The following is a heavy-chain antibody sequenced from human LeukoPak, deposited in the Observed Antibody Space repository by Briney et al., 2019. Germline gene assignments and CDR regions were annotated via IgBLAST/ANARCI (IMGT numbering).Heavy chain of an antibody. D-gene: IGHD6-19*01. V-gene: IGHV3-7*01. J-gene: IGHJ4*02. CDR1: GFTFSSYW. Sequence: GGSLRLPCAASGFTFSSYWMSWVRQAPGKGLEWVANIKQDGSEEYYVDSVKGRFTISRDNAKNSLYLQMNSLRAEDTALYYCARDTAGRSGWYNPGKGGGDYWGQGTLVTVSS. CDR2: IKQDGSEE. CDR3: ARDTAGRSGWYNPGKGGGDY.